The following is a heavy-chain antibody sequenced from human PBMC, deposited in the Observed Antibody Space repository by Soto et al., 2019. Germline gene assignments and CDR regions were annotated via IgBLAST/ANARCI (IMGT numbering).Heavy chain of an antibody. CDR2: IIPIFGTA. Sequence: SVKVSCKAAGGTFSSYAISWVRQAPGQGLEWMGGIIPIFGTANYAQKFQGRVTITADESTSTAYMELSSLRSEDTAVYYCATHMYSGRSVDDSVVWGHGKTITV. CDR3: ATHMYSGRSVDDSVV. J-gene: IGHJ3*01. CDR1: GGTFSSYA. D-gene: IGHD1-26*01. V-gene: IGHV1-69*13.